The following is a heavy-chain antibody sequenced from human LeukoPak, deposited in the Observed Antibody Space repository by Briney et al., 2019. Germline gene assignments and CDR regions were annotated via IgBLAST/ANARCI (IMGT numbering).Heavy chain of an antibody. Sequence: ASVKVSCKASGYTFTSYGISWVRQAPGQGLEWMGWISAYNGNTNYAQKLQGRVTMTRDTSISAVYMELSRLRSDDTAVYYCARDGTGVYNLVQYWGQGTLVTVSS. V-gene: IGHV1-18*01. CDR3: ARDGTGVYNLVQY. CDR2: ISAYNGNT. CDR1: GYTFTSYG. J-gene: IGHJ4*02. D-gene: IGHD5-24*01.